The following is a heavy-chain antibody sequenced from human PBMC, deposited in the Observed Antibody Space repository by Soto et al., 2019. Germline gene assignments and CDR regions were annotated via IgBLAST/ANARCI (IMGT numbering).Heavy chain of an antibody. V-gene: IGHV3-21*01. CDR1: GFTFSSYS. CDR2: ISSSSSYI. CDR3: ARDHPFRTSDY. J-gene: IGHJ4*02. Sequence: EVQLVESGGGLVKPGGSLRLSCAASGFTFSSYSMNWVHQAPGKGLEWVSSISSSSSYIYYADSVKGRFTISGDNAKNSLYLQMNSLRAEDTAVYYCARDHPFRTSDYWGQGTLVTVSS.